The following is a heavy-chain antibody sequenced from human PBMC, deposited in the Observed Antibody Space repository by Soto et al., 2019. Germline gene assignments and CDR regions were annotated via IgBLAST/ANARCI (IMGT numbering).Heavy chain of an antibody. J-gene: IGHJ6*02. D-gene: IGHD6-13*01. Sequence: GGSLRLSCAASGFTFSSYAMHWVRQAPGKGLEWVAVISYDGSNKYYADSVKGRFTISRDNSKNTLYLQMNSLRAEDTAVYYCARDRSSSPQSSGMDVWGQGTTVTVYS. CDR2: ISYDGSNK. CDR3: ARDRSSSPQSSGMDV. CDR1: GFTFSSYA. V-gene: IGHV3-30-3*01.